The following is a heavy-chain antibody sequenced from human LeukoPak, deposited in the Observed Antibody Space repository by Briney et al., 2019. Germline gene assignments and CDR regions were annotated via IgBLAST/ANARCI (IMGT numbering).Heavy chain of an antibody. CDR1: GASISGSGYY. J-gene: IGHJ4*02. D-gene: IGHD1-26*01. CDR2: IYYSGST. V-gene: IGHV4-39*01. Sequence: SETLSLTCTVSGASISGSGYYWGWIRQPPGKGLEWIGNIYYSGSTYYDASLQSRVTISIDTSKNQFSLRLNSVTAADAAMYYCAKSGGYGLIDYWGQGTLVTVSS. CDR3: AKSGGYGLIDY.